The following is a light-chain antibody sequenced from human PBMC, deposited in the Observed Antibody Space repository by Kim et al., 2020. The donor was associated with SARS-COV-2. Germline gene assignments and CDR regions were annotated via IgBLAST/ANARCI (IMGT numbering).Light chain of an antibody. CDR2: SAS. Sequence: DIVLTQSPGTLSLSPGERATLSCRASQSLSSSYLAWYQQKRGQAPRLLIYSASSRATGIPHRFSGSGSGTDFTLTISRLEPEDFAVYYCQQYGGSPPMYTFGQGTKLEI. J-gene: IGKJ2*01. CDR1: QSLSSSY. V-gene: IGKV3-20*01. CDR3: QQYGGSPPMYT.